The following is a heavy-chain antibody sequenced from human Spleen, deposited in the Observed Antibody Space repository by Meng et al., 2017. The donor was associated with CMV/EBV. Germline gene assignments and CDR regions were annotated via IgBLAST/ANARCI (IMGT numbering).Heavy chain of an antibody. D-gene: IGHD3-3*01. V-gene: IGHV1-69*10. Sequence: SVKVSCKTPGGTFNNYAIGWVRQVPGQGLEWMGGIIPILHIANYAQKFQGRVTITADKSTSTAYMELSSLRSDDTAVYYCAREFKNRRGIFGVASGGYYGMDVWGQGPTVTVSS. CDR1: GGTFNNYA. CDR3: AREFKNRRGIFGVASGGYYGMDV. J-gene: IGHJ6*02. CDR2: IIPILHIA.